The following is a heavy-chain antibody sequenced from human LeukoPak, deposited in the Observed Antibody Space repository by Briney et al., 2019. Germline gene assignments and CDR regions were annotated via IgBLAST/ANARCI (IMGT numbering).Heavy chain of an antibody. J-gene: IGHJ4*02. D-gene: IGHD2-15*01. CDR3: ARLDCSGATCYSDY. CDR2: IYVSGSA. V-gene: IGHV4-4*07. Sequence: SETLSLTCTVSGASINSHYWSWIRQPAGKGLEWIGRIYVSGSANYNSSLQSRVTMSVDTSKNQFSLKLSSVTAADTAVYYCARLDCSGATCYSDYWGQGTLVTVSS. CDR1: GASINSHY.